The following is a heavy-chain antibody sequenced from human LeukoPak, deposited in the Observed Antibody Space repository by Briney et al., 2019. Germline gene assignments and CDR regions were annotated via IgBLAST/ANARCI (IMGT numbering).Heavy chain of an antibody. D-gene: IGHD2-21*02. Sequence: GGSLRLSCAASGFTFSSYAMSWVRQAPGKGLEWVSGISGGGGSTNYADSVKGRFTISRDNSKNTLYLQMNSLRAEDTALYYCAKGGGDSWHGFDYWGQGTLVTVSS. CDR2: ISGGGGST. CDR3: AKGGGDSWHGFDY. V-gene: IGHV3-23*01. CDR1: GFTFSSYA. J-gene: IGHJ4*02.